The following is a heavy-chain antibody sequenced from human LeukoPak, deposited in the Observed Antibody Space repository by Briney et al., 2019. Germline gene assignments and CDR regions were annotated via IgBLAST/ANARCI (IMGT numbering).Heavy chain of an antibody. J-gene: IGHJ6*03. CDR3: AREYVGYRNYYYYYMDV. CDR1: GGSISSGGYY. CDR2: IYCSGST. Sequence: PSQTLSLTCTVSGGSISSGGYYWSWIRQHPGKGLEWIGYIYCSGSTYYNPSLKSRVTISVDTSKNQFSLKLSSVTAADTAVYYCAREYVGYRNYYYYYMDVWGKGTTVTVSS. V-gene: IGHV4-31*03. D-gene: IGHD6-13*01.